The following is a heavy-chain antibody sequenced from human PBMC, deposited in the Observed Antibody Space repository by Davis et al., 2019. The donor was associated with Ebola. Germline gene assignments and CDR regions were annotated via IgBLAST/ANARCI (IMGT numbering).Heavy chain of an antibody. V-gene: IGHV4-59*01. CDR2: ISHSRGT. CDR1: GGPISTYY. J-gene: IGHJ3*02. D-gene: IGHD3-3*01. CDR3: AVGERRDAFDI. Sequence: PSETLSLSSTVSGGPISTYYWSWIRQPPGRGLEWVGHISHSRGTDYNPSLKNRLTISVDTSKNQFSLKLSSVTAADTAVYYCAVGERRDAFDIWGQGTMVTVSS.